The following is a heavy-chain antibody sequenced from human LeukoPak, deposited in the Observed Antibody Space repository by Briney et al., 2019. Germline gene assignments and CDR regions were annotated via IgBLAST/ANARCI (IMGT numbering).Heavy chain of an antibody. D-gene: IGHD6-19*01. CDR2: ISWNSGSI. V-gene: IGHV3-9*01. CDR3: ARGPKGAVAGTVDY. Sequence: GGSLRLSCAASGFTFDDYAMHWVRQAPGKGLEWVSGISWNSGSIGYADSVKGRFTISRDNAKNSLYLQMNSLRAEDTALYYCARGPKGAVAGTVDYWGQGTLVTVSS. J-gene: IGHJ4*02. CDR1: GFTFDDYA.